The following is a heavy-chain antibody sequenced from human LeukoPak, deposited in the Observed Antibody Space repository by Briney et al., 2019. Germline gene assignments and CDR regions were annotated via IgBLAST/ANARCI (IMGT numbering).Heavy chain of an antibody. Sequence: SETLSLTCTVSGGSISGSSYYWGWIRQHPGKGLEWIGYIYYSGSTYYNPSLKSRVTISVDTSKNQFSLKLSSVTAADTAVYYCARGSAYGPLDYWGQGTLVTVSS. J-gene: IGHJ4*02. CDR1: GGSISGSSYY. D-gene: IGHD2-8*01. CDR3: ARGSAYGPLDY. V-gene: IGHV4-31*03. CDR2: IYYSGST.